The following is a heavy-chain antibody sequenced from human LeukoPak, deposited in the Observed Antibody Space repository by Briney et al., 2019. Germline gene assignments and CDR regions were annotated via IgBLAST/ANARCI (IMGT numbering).Heavy chain of an antibody. V-gene: IGHV3-66*01. CDR1: GFTVSSRY. CDR3: ARLNFGDDY. CDR2: IYGSTSA. D-gene: IGHD4-17*01. J-gene: IGHJ4*02. Sequence: GGSLRLSCAASGFTVSSRYINWVRQAPGKGLEWVSLIYGSTSADYADSVKGRFTISRDNSMNTVYLQMNSLRAEDTAIYYCARLNFGDDYWGQGTLVAVSS.